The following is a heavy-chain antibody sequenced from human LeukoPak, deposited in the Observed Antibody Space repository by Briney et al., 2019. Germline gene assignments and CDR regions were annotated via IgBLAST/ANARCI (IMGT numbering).Heavy chain of an antibody. CDR1: GVSFNSYW. J-gene: IGHJ5*02. D-gene: IGHD6-19*01. CDR3: ARAQAVAGTGGFDP. V-gene: IGHV3-74*01. Sequence: GGSLRLSCAASGVSFNSYWMHWVRQVPGKGLVWVSRISSDGSTTSYADSVKGRFTISRDNAKNTLHLQMNSLRDEDTAIYYCARAQAVAGTGGFDPWGQGTLVTVSS. CDR2: ISSDGSTT.